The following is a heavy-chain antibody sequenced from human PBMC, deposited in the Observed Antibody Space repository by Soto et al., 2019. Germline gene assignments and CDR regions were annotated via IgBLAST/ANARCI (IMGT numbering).Heavy chain of an antibody. D-gene: IGHD3-3*01. CDR3: ARGRSFWSGYHATPYYYYGMDV. CDR2: INHSGST. CDR1: GGSFSGYY. J-gene: IGHJ6*02. V-gene: IGHV4-34*01. Sequence: KTSETLSLTCAVYGGSFSGYYWSWLRQPPGKGLEWIGEINHSGSTNYNPSLKSRVTIAVDTSKNQFSLKLSSVTAADTAVYYGARGRSFWSGYHATPYYYYGMDVWGQGTTVTVSS.